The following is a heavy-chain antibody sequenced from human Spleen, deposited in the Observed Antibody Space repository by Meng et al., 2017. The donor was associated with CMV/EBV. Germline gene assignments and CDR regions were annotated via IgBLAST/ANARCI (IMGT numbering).Heavy chain of an antibody. CDR1: GYTLSELS. J-gene: IGHJ4*03. CDR3: ATGFLEWLFDY. D-gene: IGHD3-3*01. CDR2: FDPEDGAT. Sequence: ASVKVSCKVSGYTLSELSMHWVRQAPGKGLEWMGNFDPEDGATIYAQSFQDRVTMTMDTSTDTAYMELSSLRSEDTAVYYCATGFLEWLFDYWGQGTTVTVSS. V-gene: IGHV1-24*01.